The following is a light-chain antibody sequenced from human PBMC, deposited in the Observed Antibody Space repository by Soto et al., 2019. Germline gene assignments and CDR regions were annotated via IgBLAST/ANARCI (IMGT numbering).Light chain of an antibody. V-gene: IGKV2D-29*01. CDR3: RPSIEMSA. J-gene: IGKJ2*01. CDR1: ENILHVDGETY. CDR2: KVS. Sequence: EIVMTKPPLSLYVTPGQPASISCTSSENILHVDGETYLYWYLQKSGQPPQLLIYKVSNRFSGVPVRFWGSGFWTVFTWESSRVEAEDVGVYYFRPSIEMSAFGQVNKLEIK.